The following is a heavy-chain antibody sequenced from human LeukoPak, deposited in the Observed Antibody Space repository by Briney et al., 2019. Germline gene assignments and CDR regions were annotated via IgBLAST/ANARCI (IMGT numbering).Heavy chain of an antibody. V-gene: IGHV2-5*02. CDR3: AHRRGATITSNWFDP. D-gene: IGHD5-12*01. J-gene: IGHJ5*02. Sequence: SGPTLVNPTQTLTLTCTFSGFSLSTSGVGVGWIRQPPGKALEWLALIYWDDDKRYSPSLKSRLTIAKDTSKNQVVLTMTNMDPVDTATYYCAHRRGATITSNWFDPWGQGTLVTVSS. CDR2: IYWDDDK. CDR1: GFSLSTSGVG.